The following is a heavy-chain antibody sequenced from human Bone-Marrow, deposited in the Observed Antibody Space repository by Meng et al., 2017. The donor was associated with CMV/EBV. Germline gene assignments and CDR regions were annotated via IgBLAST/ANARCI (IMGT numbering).Heavy chain of an antibody. CDR2: VSGSGGST. J-gene: IGHJ6*02. D-gene: IGHD6-19*01. CDR1: GFSFDNYA. CDR3: VRFGGTGSSGWLGYGMDV. V-gene: IGHV3-23*01. Sequence: GGSLRLSCAASGFSFDNYAMTWVRPTSGKGLEWVSSVSGSGGSTYYADSVKGWFTISRDNSRNTVFVQMNSLRAEDTAIYYCVRFGGTGSSGWLGYGMDVWRRGTTFTVSS.